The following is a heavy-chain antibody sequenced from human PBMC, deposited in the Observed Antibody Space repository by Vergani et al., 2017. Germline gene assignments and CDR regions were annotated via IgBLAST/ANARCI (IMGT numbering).Heavy chain of an antibody. CDR3: ARGLTIFGVALRYGMDV. CDR2: IYSGGST. CDR1: GFTVSSNY. J-gene: IGHJ6*02. D-gene: IGHD3-3*01. Sequence: EVQLVESGGGLIQPGGSLRLSCAASGFTVSSNYMSWVRQAPGTGLEWVSVIYSGGSTYYADSVKGRFTISRDNSKNTLYLQMNSLRAEDTAVYYCARGLTIFGVALRYGMDVWGQGTTVTVSS. V-gene: IGHV3-53*01.